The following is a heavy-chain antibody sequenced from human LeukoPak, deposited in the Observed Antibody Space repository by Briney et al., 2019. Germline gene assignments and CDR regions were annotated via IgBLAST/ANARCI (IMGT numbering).Heavy chain of an antibody. V-gene: IGHV3-23*01. J-gene: IGHJ4*02. D-gene: IGHD3-16*01. CDR1: GFTFSSYA. Sequence: GGSLRLSCAASGFTFSSYAMSWVRQAPGKGLEWVSAISGSGGSTYYTDSVKGRFTISRDNSKNTLYLQMNSLRAEDTAVYYCARDMITFGSYYFDYWGQGTLVTVSS. CDR2: ISGSGGST. CDR3: ARDMITFGSYYFDY.